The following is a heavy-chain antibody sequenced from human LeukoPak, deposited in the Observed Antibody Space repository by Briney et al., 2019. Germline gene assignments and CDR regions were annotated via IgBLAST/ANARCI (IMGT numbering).Heavy chain of an antibody. D-gene: IGHD6-13*01. CDR2: ISGSSGRT. CDR3: AKDLGSGWFGVDY. V-gene: IGHV3-23*01. CDR1: GFTFSSYA. Sequence: PGGSLRLSCAASGFTFSSYAMSWVRQAPGKGLDWVSAISGSSGRTYYADSVKGRFTISRDNSKNTLYLQMNSLRVEDMAIYYCAKDLGSGWFGVDYWGQGTLVTVSS. J-gene: IGHJ4*02.